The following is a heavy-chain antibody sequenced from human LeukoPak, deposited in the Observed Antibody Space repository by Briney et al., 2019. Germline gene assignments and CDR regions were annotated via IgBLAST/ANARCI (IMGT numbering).Heavy chain of an antibody. D-gene: IGHD3-10*01. J-gene: IGHJ4*02. V-gene: IGHV3-23*01. CDR2: ISGSGGST. CDR1: GFTFSSYA. CDR3: ARATYGSGSYYYFDN. Sequence: GGSLRLSCAASGFTFSSYAMSWVRQAPGKGLEWVSAISGSGGSTYYADSVKGRFTISRDNARNSLYLQMNSLRAEDTAVYYCARATYGSGSYYYFDNWGQGTLVTVSS.